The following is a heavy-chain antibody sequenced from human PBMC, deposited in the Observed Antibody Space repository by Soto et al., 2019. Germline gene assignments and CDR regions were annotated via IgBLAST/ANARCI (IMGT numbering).Heavy chain of an antibody. Sequence: QVQLVESGGGVVQPGRSLRLSCAASGFTSSSYAMHWVRQAPGKGLEWVAVISYDGSNKYYADSVKGRFTISRDNSKNTLYLQMNSLRAEDTAVYYCVRPDSSGYYFGQFDYWGQGTLVTVSS. D-gene: IGHD3-22*01. CDR1: GFTSSSYA. CDR2: ISYDGSNK. V-gene: IGHV3-30-3*01. J-gene: IGHJ4*02. CDR3: VRPDSSGYYFGQFDY.